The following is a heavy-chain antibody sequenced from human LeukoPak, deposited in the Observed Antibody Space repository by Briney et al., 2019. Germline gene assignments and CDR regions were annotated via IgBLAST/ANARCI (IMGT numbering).Heavy chain of an antibody. CDR2: ISYDGSNK. J-gene: IGHJ4*02. CDR3: ARGSDYSNLMGFFDY. V-gene: IGHV3-30*03. CDR1: GFSFSSYG. Sequence: GGSLRLSCAASGFSFSSYGMHWVRQAPGKGLEWVAVISYDGSNKYYAGSVKGRFTISRDNSKNSLFLQMNSLRAEDTAVYYFARGSDYSNLMGFFDYWGQGTLVTVSS. D-gene: IGHD4-11*01.